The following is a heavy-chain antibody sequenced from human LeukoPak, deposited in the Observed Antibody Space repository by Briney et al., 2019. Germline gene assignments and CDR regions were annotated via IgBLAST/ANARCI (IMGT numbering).Heavy chain of an antibody. J-gene: IGHJ4*02. Sequence: SETLSLTCTVSGGSISSSSYYWGWIRQPPGKGLEWLGSIYYSGSTYYNPPLKSRVTISVDTSKNQFSLKLNSVTAADTAVYYCARAFLVGYSPEEYFFDYWGQGTLVTVSS. CDR2: IYYSGST. D-gene: IGHD2-15*01. V-gene: IGHV4-39*07. CDR3: ARAFLVGYSPEEYFFDY. CDR1: GGSISSSSYY.